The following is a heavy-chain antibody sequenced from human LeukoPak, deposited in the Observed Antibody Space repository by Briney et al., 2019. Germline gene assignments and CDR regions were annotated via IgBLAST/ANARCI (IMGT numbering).Heavy chain of an antibody. V-gene: IGHV3-11*04. J-gene: IGHJ4*02. D-gene: IGHD3-22*01. Sequence: GGSLRLSCAASGFTFSDYYMSWIRQAPGKGLEWVSYISSSGSTIYYADSVKGRFTISRDNAKNSLYLQMNSLRAEDTAVYYCARDPSSHYYDSSGYYWGQGTLVTVSS. CDR2: ISSSGSTI. CDR3: ARDPSSHYYDSSGYY. CDR1: GFTFSDYY.